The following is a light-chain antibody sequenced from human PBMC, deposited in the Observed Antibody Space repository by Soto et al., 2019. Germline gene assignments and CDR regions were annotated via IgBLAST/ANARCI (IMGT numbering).Light chain of an antibody. CDR2: LKNDGSH. V-gene: IGLV4-69*01. CDR1: SGHSTYT. CDR3: QTWDTGIQV. J-gene: IGLJ2*01. Sequence: QPVLTQSPSASASPGASVKLTCTLSSGHSTYTIAWHQQHPGKGPRYLMRLKNDGSHTKGDGIPDRVSGSSFGAERYLTISSLQSEDEADYYWQTWDTGIQVLGAGTKLTVL.